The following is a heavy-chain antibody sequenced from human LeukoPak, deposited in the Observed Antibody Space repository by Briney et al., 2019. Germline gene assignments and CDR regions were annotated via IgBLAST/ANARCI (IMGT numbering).Heavy chain of an antibody. Sequence: ASVKVSCKASGYTFTGYYMHWVRQAPGQGLEWMGWINPNSGGTNYAQKFQGWVTMTRDTSISTAYMELSRLRSDDTAVYYCAREVRAYCSGGSCYQNGGMLYYYYGMDVWGQGTTVTVSS. CDR2: INPNSGGT. J-gene: IGHJ6*02. V-gene: IGHV1-2*04. CDR3: AREVRAYCSGGSCYQNGGMLYYYYGMDV. CDR1: GYTFTGYY. D-gene: IGHD2-15*01.